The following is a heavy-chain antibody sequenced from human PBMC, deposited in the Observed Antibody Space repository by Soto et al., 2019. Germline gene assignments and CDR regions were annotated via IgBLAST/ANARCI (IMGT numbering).Heavy chain of an antibody. J-gene: IGHJ4*02. CDR3: AKAEAPYYYDSSGYYYLYDY. D-gene: IGHD3-22*01. V-gene: IGHV3-23*01. Sequence: EVQLLESGGGLVQPGGSLRLSCAASGFTFSSYAMSWVRQAPGKGLEWVSAISGSGGSTYYADSVKGRFTISRDNSKNTLYLQMHSLRAEDTAVYYCAKAEAPYYYDSSGYYYLYDYWGQGTLVTVSS. CDR2: ISGSGGST. CDR1: GFTFSSYA.